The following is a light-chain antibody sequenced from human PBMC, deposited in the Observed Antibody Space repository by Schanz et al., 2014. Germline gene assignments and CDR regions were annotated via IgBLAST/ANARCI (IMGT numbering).Light chain of an antibody. Sequence: QSALTQPASVSGSPGQSITISCTGTSSDVGGYNYVSWYQQHPGKAPKLMIYGVGNRPSGVPDRFSGSKSGNTASLTVSGLQAEDEADYYCSSYTSSITLVFGGGTKLTVL. CDR3: SSYTSSITLV. CDR2: GVG. V-gene: IGLV2-14*01. J-gene: IGLJ3*02. CDR1: SSDVGGYNY.